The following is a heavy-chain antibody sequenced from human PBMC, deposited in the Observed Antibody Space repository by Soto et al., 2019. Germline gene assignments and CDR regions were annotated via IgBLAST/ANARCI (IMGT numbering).Heavy chain of an antibody. CDR1: GYTFTSYG. CDR3: ARYYYDSSGYYYYYGMDV. Sequence: ASVKVSCKASGYTFTSYGISWVRQAPGEGLEWMGWISAYNGNTNYAQKLQGRVTMATDTSTSTAYMELRSLRSDDTAVYYCARYYYDSSGYYYYYGMDVWGQGTTVTVSS. V-gene: IGHV1-18*01. CDR2: ISAYNGNT. J-gene: IGHJ6*02. D-gene: IGHD3-22*01.